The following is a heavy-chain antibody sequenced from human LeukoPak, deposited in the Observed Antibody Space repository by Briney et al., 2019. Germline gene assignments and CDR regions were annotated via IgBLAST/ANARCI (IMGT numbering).Heavy chain of an antibody. Sequence: GASVNVSCKASGYPFRSYVIHWLRQAPGQSLEWIGWVNPANGNTKYSRNFQGRVTITRDTSASVVYMELSSLTYEDTAVYFCARDGYDADGYLDYWGQGALVPVSS. V-gene: IGHV1-3*01. D-gene: IGHD5-18*01. CDR3: ARDGYDADGYLDY. CDR1: GYPFRSYV. J-gene: IGHJ4*02. CDR2: VNPANGNT.